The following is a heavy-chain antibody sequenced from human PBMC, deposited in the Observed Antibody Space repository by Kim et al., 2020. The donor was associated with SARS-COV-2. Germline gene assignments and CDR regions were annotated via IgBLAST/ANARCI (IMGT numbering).Heavy chain of an antibody. D-gene: IGHD3-10*01. CDR1: GGTFSSYA. CDR2: IIPIFGTA. J-gene: IGHJ6*03. Sequence: SVKVSCKASGGTFSSYAISWVRQAPGQGLEWMGGIIPIFGTANYAQKFQGRVTITADESTSTAYMELSSLRSEDTAVYYCAGLWFRELFPGYYYMDVWGIGTTVTVSS. CDR3: AGLWFRELFPGYYYMDV. V-gene: IGHV1-69*13.